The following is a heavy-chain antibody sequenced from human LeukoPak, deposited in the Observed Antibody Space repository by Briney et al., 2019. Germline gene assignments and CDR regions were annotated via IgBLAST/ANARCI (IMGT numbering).Heavy chain of an antibody. CDR1: GGSFSGYY. V-gene: IGHV4-34*01. CDR3: ARGPPSARVDPYYFDS. J-gene: IGHJ4*02. CDR2: INHSGST. Sequence: SETLSLTCAVYGGSFSGYYWSWIRQPPGKGLEWIGEINHSGSTNYNPSLKSRVTISVDTSKNQFSLKLSSVTAADSAVYYCARGPPSARVDPYYFDSWGQGTLVTVSS.